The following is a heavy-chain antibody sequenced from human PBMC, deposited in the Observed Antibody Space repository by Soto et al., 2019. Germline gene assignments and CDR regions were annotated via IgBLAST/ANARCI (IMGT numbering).Heavy chain of an antibody. Sequence: DVQLVESGGGLVRPGGSLRLSCAASGFTFSYYSLNWVRQAPGKGLDWIAYINTAGNITYYADSVRGRFSISRDQNSMYRQMNSLRDEDTAVYYCARVDGGFDSWGSGTLVTVSS. CDR1: GFTFSYYS. V-gene: IGHV3-48*02. J-gene: IGHJ4*02. CDR3: ARVDGGFDS. CDR2: INTAGNIT. D-gene: IGHD3-10*01.